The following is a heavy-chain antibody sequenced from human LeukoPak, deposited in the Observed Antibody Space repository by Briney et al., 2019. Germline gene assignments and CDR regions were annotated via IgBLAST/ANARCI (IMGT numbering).Heavy chain of an antibody. V-gene: IGHV3-21*01. CDR3: ARDRGYCSGGSCYSVYDY. D-gene: IGHD2-15*01. Sequence: PVGSLRLSCAASGFAFSSYSMNWVRQAPGKGLEWVSSISSSSSYIYYADSVKGRFTISRDKAKNSLSLQMNSLRAEDTAVYYCARDRGYCSGGSCYSVYDYWGQGTLVTVSS. J-gene: IGHJ4*02. CDR1: GFAFSSYS. CDR2: ISSSSSYI.